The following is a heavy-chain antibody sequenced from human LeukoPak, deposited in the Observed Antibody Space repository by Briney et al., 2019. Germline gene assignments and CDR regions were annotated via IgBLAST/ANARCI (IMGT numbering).Heavy chain of an antibody. V-gene: IGHV3-66*02. J-gene: IGHJ5*02. D-gene: IGHD4-23*01. CDR2: IYSGGST. Sequence: PGGSLRLSCAASGFTVSSNYMSWVRQAPGKGLEWVSVIYSGGSTYYADSVKGRFTIFRDNSKNTLYLQMNSLRAEDTAVYYCARLRWGDWFDPWGQGTLVTVSS. CDR1: GFTVSSNY. CDR3: ARLRWGDWFDP.